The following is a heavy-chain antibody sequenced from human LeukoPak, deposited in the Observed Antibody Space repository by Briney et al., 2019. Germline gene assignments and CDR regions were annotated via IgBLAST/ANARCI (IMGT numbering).Heavy chain of an antibody. Sequence: ASVKVSCKASGYTFTGYYVFWVRQAPGQGLEWMGWINPNTGGTNYAQNFQGRVTMTRDTSLSTVYMELRRLRSDDTAVYFCVRANYNWFDPWGQGTLVTVSS. V-gene: IGHV1-2*02. CDR2: INPNTGGT. CDR1: GYTFTGYY. J-gene: IGHJ5*02. CDR3: VRANYNWFDP.